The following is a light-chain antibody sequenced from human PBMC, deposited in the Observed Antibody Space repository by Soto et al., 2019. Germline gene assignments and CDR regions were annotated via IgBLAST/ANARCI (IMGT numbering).Light chain of an antibody. CDR1: QSVRRVY. Sequence: EIVLTQSPGTLSLSPGERATLSCRASQSVRRVYLAWHQQRHGQAPRLLIYGASSRATCIPERFSGSGSGTDFTLTISRLEPEDFAVYYCQQYDSAPDTFGQGTKLEIK. V-gene: IGKV3-20*01. J-gene: IGKJ2*01. CDR2: GAS. CDR3: QQYDSAPDT.